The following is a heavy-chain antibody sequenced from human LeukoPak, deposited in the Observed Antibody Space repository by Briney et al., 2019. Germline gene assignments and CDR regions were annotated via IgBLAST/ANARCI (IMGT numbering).Heavy chain of an antibody. D-gene: IGHD6-13*01. V-gene: IGHV1-2*06. J-gene: IGHJ4*02. CDR1: GYSFTGFY. CDR2: IDPYSGGT. CDR3: AKAGGSSWYSFDY. Sequence: ASVKVSCKASGYSFTGFYMHWLRQAPGQGLEWMGRIDPYSGGTNFVPKFQGRVSMTRDTSVTTAHMELNSLTSDDTAVYYCAKAGGSSWYSFDYWGQGTLVSVSS.